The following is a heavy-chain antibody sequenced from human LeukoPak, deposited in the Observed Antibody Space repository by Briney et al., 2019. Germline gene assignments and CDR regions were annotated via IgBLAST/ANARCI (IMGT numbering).Heavy chain of an antibody. CDR2: ISAYNGNT. D-gene: IGHD4-11*01. Sequence: ASVKVSCKASGYTFTSYGISWVRQAPGQGLEWMGWISAYNGNTNDAQKLQGRVTMTTDTSTTTAYMELRSLRSDDTVVYYCARVPVSGPGARFDYWGQGTLVTVSS. CDR3: ARVPVSGPGARFDY. J-gene: IGHJ4*02. V-gene: IGHV1-18*01. CDR1: GYTFTSYG.